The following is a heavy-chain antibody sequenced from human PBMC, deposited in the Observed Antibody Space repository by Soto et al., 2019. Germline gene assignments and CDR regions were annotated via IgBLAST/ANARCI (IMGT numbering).Heavy chain of an antibody. CDR2: ISATGGGT. J-gene: IGHJ4*02. CDR3: AKDRRAGGNSAFYFDF. Sequence: PGGSLRLSCAASGFKFSNYAMSWVHQAPGKGLEWVSLISATGGGTYYADSVKGRFTISRDNSHNTLYLQVHSLTAEDTAVYYCAKDRRAGGNSAFYFDFWGQGAQVTVSS. D-gene: IGHD3-16*01. CDR1: GFKFSNYA. V-gene: IGHV3-23*01.